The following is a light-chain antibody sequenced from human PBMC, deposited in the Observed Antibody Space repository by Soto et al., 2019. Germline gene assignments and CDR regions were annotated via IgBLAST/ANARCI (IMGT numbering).Light chain of an antibody. CDR3: SSYVGTNSYV. J-gene: IGLJ1*01. CDR1: SSDVGGYNY. V-gene: IGLV2-8*01. Sequence: QSVLTQLPSASGSPGQSVTISCTGTSSDVGGYNYVSWYQHHPGKAPKLIIYEVYKRPSGVPDRFSGSKSGNTAALTVSGLQADDEADYYCSSYVGTNSYVFGTGTKVTV. CDR2: EVY.